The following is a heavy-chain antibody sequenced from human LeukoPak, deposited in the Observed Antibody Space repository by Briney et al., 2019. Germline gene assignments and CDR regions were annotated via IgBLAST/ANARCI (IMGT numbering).Heavy chain of an antibody. V-gene: IGHV3-21*01. J-gene: IGHJ4*02. CDR1: GFXFTSCS. CDR3: ARGEGPSTLDY. Sequence: GGSLRLSCAASGFXFTSCSINWVRQAPGRGLEWVSITRSSNGHIYYADSVKGRFTISRDKAKKSLYLQMNSLRAEDTAVYYCARGEGPSTLDYWGQGTLVTVSS. D-gene: IGHD3-3*02. CDR2: TRSSNGHI.